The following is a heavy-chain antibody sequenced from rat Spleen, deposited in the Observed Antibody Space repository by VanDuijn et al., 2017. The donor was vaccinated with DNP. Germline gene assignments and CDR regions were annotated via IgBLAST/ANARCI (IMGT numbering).Heavy chain of an antibody. V-gene: IGHV5-22*01. CDR2: ISYDGGGT. Sequence: EVQLVESGGGLVQPGRSLKLSCTASGFTLSDYYMAWVRQAPAKGLEWVAYISYDGGGTYNGDSLQGRFTISRDNAKSTLYLQMNSLKSEDMATYYCARHVLPLRIWDYWGQGVMVTVSS. J-gene: IGHJ2*01. CDR1: GFTLSDYY. D-gene: IGHD1-6*01. CDR3: ARHVLPLRIWDY.